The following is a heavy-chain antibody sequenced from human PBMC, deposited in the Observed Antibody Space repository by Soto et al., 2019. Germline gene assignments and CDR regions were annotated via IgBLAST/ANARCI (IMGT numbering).Heavy chain of an antibody. CDR1: GGSISSGGYY. Sequence: SETLSLTCTVSGGSISSGGYYWSWIRQHPGKGLEWIGYIYYSGSTYYKPSLKGRVTISVDTSKNQFSLKLSSVTAADTAVYYCARVPYSSSPLSWLDPWGQGTLVTVSS. D-gene: IGHD6-6*01. CDR2: IYYSGST. CDR3: ARVPYSSSPLSWLDP. V-gene: IGHV4-31*03. J-gene: IGHJ5*02.